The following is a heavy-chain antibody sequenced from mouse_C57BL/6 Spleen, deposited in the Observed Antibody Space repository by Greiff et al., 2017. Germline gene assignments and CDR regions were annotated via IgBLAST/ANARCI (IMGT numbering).Heavy chain of an antibody. J-gene: IGHJ1*03. D-gene: IGHD2-4*01. CDR1: GFNIKDYY. V-gene: IGHV14-2*01. Sequence: VQLQQSGAELVKPGASVKLSCTASGFNIKDYYMHWVKQRTEQGLEWIGRIDPEDGETTYAPKFQGKATITADTSSNTAYPQLSSLTSEDTAVYYCARRTYDYDVDWYFDVWGTGTTVTVSS. CDR3: ARRTYDYDVDWYFDV. CDR2: IDPEDGET.